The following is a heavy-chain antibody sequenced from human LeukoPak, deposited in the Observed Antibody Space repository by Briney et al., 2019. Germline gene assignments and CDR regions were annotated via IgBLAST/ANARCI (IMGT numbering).Heavy chain of an antibody. V-gene: IGHV3-23*01. CDR2: IRGKGYNR. J-gene: IGHJ4*02. Sequence: GGALRLSCAASGFTFDNYARSWVRQAPGKGLEWVSAIRGKGYNRYYADSVKGRFTGSRESSSNNLSLNMDSLRDEDTDVYSCAKGVRLWFEFYFDYWGQGTLVTVSS. CDR3: AKGVRLWFEFYFDY. D-gene: IGHD3-10*01. CDR1: GFTFDNYA.